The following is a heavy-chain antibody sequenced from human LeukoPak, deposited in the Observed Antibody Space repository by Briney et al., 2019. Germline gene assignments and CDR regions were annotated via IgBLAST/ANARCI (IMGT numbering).Heavy chain of an antibody. CDR1: GFTFSSYW. CDR2: IKQDGSEK. J-gene: IGHJ4*02. V-gene: IGHV3-7*01. Sequence: PGGSLRLSCAASGFTFSSYWMSWVRQAPGKGLEWVANIKQDGSEKYYVDSVKGRFTISRDNAKNSLYLQMNSLRAEDTAVYYCARDSTSPYSSSPLGYWGQGTLVTVSS. CDR3: ARDSTSPYSSSPLGY. D-gene: IGHD6-6*01.